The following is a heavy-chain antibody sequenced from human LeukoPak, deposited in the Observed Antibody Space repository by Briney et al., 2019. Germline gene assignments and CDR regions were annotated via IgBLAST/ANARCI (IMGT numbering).Heavy chain of an antibody. D-gene: IGHD3-22*01. CDR2: MNPNSGNT. CDR1: GYTFTSYD. CDR3: ARSGNYYDSSGYYSDAFDI. Sequence: ASVKVSCKASGYTFTSYDINWVRQATGQGLEWMGWMNPNSGNTGYAQKFQGRVTITRNTSISTAYMELSSLRSEDTAVYYCARSGNYYDSSGYYSDAFDIWGQGTMVTVSS. J-gene: IGHJ3*02. V-gene: IGHV1-8*03.